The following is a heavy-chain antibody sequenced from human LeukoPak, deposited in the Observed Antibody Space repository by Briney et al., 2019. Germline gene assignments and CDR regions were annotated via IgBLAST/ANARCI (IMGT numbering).Heavy chain of an antibody. V-gene: IGHV4-4*07. J-gene: IGHJ4*02. CDR2: INTSGST. Sequence: SETLSLTCTVSGDSIINYYWSWIRQPAGKGLEWIGRINTSGSTNYNPSLKSRVTMSVDTSRDQFSLKLSSVTAADTAVYYCAKPFRGDYLPYYYWGQGTLVTVSS. D-gene: IGHD2-21*01. CDR1: GDSIINYY. CDR3: AKPFRGDYLPYYY.